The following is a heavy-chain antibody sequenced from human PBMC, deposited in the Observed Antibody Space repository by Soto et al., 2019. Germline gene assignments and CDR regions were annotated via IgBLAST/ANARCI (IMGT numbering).Heavy chain of an antibody. V-gene: IGHV4-31*02. CDR2: IDSSGIT. D-gene: IGHD5-12*01. Sequence: PSETLSLTCSVSGYSINSGGYYWSWLRHQPGKGLEWIGHIDSSGITYYNPSLESRLAMSLDTSKNQYSLRLSSVTAADTALYYCARANGYGLGYFDYWGQGSLVTVSS. J-gene: IGHJ4*02. CDR3: ARANGYGLGYFDY. CDR1: GYSINSGGYY.